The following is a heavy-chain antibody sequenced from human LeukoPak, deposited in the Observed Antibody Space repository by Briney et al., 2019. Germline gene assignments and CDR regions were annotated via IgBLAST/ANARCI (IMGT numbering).Heavy chain of an antibody. J-gene: IGHJ4*02. CDR2: MYTNGES. CDR3: ARDSGLSDFWSGYLDY. D-gene: IGHD3-3*01. CDR1: RGSINNQY. Sequence: SETLSLTCTVSRGSINNQYWSWIRQPAGKGLEWIGRMYTNGESDYNPSLKSRVTMSVDTSKSQFSLKLKSVTAADTAVYYCARDSGLSDFWSGYLDYWGQGTLVTVSS. V-gene: IGHV4-4*07.